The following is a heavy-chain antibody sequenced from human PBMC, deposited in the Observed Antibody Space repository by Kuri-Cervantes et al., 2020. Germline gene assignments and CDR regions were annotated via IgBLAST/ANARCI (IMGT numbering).Heavy chain of an antibody. J-gene: IGHJ5*02. Sequence: SETLSLTCTVSGGSISSYYWSWIRQPPGKGLEWIGYIYYSGSTNYNPSLKSRVTISVDTSKNQFSLKLSSVTAADTAVYYCARALGNHHLLFYEDFDPWGQGTLVTVSS. CDR3: ARALGNHHLLFYEDFDP. D-gene: IGHD2-2*01. V-gene: IGHV4-59*01. CDR2: IYYSGST. CDR1: GGSISSYY.